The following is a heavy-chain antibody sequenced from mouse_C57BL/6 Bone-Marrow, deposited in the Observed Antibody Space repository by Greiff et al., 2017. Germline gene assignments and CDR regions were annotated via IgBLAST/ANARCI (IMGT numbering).Heavy chain of an antibody. J-gene: IGHJ3*01. D-gene: IGHD1-1*01. CDR2: ISSGGDYI. V-gene: IGHV5-9-1*02. Sequence: EVQGVESGEGLVKPGGSLKLSCAASGFTFSSYAMSWVRQTPEKRLEWVAYISSGGDYIYYAAPVKGRFTISRDNARNTLYLQMSSLKSEDTAMYDCTSSSYYGTPAWFSDWGQGTLVTVAA. CDR3: TSSSYYGTPAWFSD. CDR1: GFTFSSYA.